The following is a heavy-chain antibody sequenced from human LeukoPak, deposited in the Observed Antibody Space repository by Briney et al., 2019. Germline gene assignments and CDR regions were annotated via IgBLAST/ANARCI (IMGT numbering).Heavy chain of an antibody. CDR1: GDSISTGSYY. V-gene: IGHV4-39*01. CDR3: ARTSPKAVDDAFDI. J-gene: IGHJ3*02. D-gene: IGHD2-2*01. Sequence: SETLSLTCTVSGDSISTGSYYWGWIRQPPGKGLEWIGSISYSGSTYYNPSLKSRVTISVDTSKNQFSLRLSSVTAADTAVYYCARTSPKAVDDAFDIWGQGTMVTVSS. CDR2: ISYSGST.